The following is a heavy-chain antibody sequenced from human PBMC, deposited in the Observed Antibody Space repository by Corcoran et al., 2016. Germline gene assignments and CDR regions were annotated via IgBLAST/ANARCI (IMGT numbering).Heavy chain of an antibody. CDR2: IYHSGST. CDR1: GGSISSSTW. D-gene: IGHD5-12*01. CDR3: ARDRRRWLHTNDAFDI. V-gene: IGHV4-4*02. J-gene: IGHJ3*02. Sequence: QVQLQESGPGLVKTSGTLSLTCAVSGGSISSSTWWSWVRQPTGKGMEWIGEIYHSGSTNYNPALKSTVTISVDKSKNQFSLKLSSVTAADTAVYYCARDRRRWLHTNDAFDIWGQGTMVTVSS.